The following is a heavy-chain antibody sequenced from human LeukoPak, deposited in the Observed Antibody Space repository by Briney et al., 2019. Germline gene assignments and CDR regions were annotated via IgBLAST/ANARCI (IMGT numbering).Heavy chain of an antibody. V-gene: IGHV3-23*01. CDR2: ISGSGGST. CDR1: GXTFSSYA. Sequence: PGGSLRLSCAASGXTFSSYAMSWVRQAPGKGLEWVSGISGSGGSTHYADSVKDRFTISRDNSKNTFYLQMNSLRAEDTAVYYCAKETVVVVAATPDAFDIWGQGTMVTVSS. D-gene: IGHD2-15*01. CDR3: AKETVVVVAATPDAFDI. J-gene: IGHJ3*02.